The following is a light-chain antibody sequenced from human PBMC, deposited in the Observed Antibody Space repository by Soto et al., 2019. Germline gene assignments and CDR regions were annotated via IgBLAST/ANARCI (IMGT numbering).Light chain of an antibody. CDR1: QGISSY. CDR2: AAS. J-gene: IGKJ3*01. Sequence: PLTQTPAFLSASVGDSVTITCRASQGISSYLAWYQQTPGTAPKLLIFAASNLQSGVPSRFSVSDSGTDFALTISYLQPDDGATDDGQQTYSTPFIFCPGTKVDIK. CDR3: QQTYSTPFI. V-gene: IGKV1-39*01.